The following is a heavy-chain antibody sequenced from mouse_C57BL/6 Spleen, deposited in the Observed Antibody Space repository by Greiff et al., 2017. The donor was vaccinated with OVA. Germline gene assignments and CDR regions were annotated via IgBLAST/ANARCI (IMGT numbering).Heavy chain of an antibody. V-gene: IGHV1-81*01. J-gene: IGHJ3*01. Sequence: VQVVESGAELARPGASVKLSCKASGYTFTSYGISWVKQRTGQGLEWIGEIYPRSGNTYYNEKFKGKATLTADKSSSTAYMELRSLTSEDSAVYFCARSGITTVERAWFAYWGQGTLVTVSA. CDR3: ARSGITTVERAWFAY. D-gene: IGHD1-1*01. CDR1: GYTFTSYG. CDR2: IYPRSGNT.